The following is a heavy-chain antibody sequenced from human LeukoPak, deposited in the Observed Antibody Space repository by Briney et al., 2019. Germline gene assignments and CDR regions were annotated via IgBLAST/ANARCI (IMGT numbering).Heavy chain of an antibody. D-gene: IGHD4-11*01. CDR3: AKGENDYSDDY. J-gene: IGHJ4*02. CDR2: IKPDGSEK. CDR1: GFTFSDYW. Sequence: GGSLRLSCAASGFTFSDYWMTWVRQAPGKGLEWVANIKPDGSEKYYVDSVRGRFTISRDNAKNSLYLQMNSLRVEDTAVYYWAKGENDYSDDYWGQGTLVTVSS. V-gene: IGHV3-7*01.